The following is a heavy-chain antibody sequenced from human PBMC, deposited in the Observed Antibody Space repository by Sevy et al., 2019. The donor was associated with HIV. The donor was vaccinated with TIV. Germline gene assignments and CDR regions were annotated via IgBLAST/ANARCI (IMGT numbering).Heavy chain of an antibody. CDR1: GFTLNNYA. CDR3: VKDPSSGILTGYSS. Sequence: GGSLRLSCAASGFTLNNYAMNWVRQAPGKGLEWVSGISGSGGSTYYADSVKGRFTISRDNSKNTLYLQMNSLRAEDTAVYYCVKDPSSGILTGYSSWGQGTLVTVSS. CDR2: ISGSGGST. V-gene: IGHV3-23*01. D-gene: IGHD3-9*01. J-gene: IGHJ5*02.